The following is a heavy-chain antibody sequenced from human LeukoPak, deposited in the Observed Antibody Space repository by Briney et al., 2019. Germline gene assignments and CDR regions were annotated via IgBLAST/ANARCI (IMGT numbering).Heavy chain of an antibody. D-gene: IGHD2-15*01. CDR2: IYTSGST. V-gene: IGHV4-61*02. Sequence: MPSETLSLTCTVSGGSISSGSYYWSWIRQPAGKGLEWIGRIYTSGSTNYNPSLKSRVTISVDTSKNQFSLKLNSVTAADTAVYYCASGYCSGGSCYDQLIFDYWGQGTLVTVSS. J-gene: IGHJ4*02. CDR1: GGSISSGSYY. CDR3: ASGYCSGGSCYDQLIFDY.